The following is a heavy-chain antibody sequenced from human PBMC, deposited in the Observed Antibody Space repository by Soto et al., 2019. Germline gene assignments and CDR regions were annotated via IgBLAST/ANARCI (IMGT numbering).Heavy chain of an antibody. D-gene: IGHD4-17*01. J-gene: IGHJ6*02. Sequence: PSETLSLTCTVSGGSISSGGYYWSWIRQHSGKGLEWIGYIYYSGGTYYNPSLKSRVTISVDTSKNQFSLKLSSVTAADTAVYYCARAAYGDYPLGMDVWGQGTTVTVSS. CDR2: IYYSGGT. CDR1: GGSISSGGYY. V-gene: IGHV4-31*03. CDR3: ARAAYGDYPLGMDV.